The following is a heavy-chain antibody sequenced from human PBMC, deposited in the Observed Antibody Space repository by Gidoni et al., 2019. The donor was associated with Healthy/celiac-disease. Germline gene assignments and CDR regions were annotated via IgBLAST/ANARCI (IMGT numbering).Heavy chain of an antibody. D-gene: IGHD3-22*01. V-gene: IGHV4-59*01. Sequence: QVQLQESGPGLVKPSGTLSLPCTVPGGSISSYYWSWIRQPPGKGLEWIGYIYYSGSTNYNPSLKSRVTISVDTSKNQFSLKLSSVTAADTAVYYCAGDYYDSSGYYYVLGYWGQGTLVTVSS. CDR1: GGSISSYY. J-gene: IGHJ4*02. CDR2: IYYSGST. CDR3: AGDYYDSSGYYYVLGY.